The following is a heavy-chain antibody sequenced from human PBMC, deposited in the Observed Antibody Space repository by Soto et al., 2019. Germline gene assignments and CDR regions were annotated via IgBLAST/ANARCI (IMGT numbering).Heavy chain of an antibody. CDR1: EDAFKKYS. J-gene: IGHJ5*02. CDR3: ATYLGALSWFDP. V-gene: IGHV1-69*15. CDR2: IIPGFGPA. D-gene: IGHD3-16*01. Sequence: QIQLVQSGAEVKKPGSSVKVSCQTSEDAFKKYSFTWVRQTPGQGLQWLGTIIPGFGPAVYEQTFEGRLTISADESTSTTFLEVKSLRSDDTAIYFCATYLGALSWFDPWGQGTLVTVSS.